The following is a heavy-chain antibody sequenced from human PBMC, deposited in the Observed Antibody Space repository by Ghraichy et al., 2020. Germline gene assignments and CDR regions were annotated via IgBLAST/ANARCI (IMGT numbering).Heavy chain of an antibody. Sequence: GWISGYNGNTNYAQNLQGRVTLTTDTSTSTAYMELRSLRSDDTAVYYCARDVGCSGTRPMDVWGKGT. CDR2: ISGYNGNT. CDR3: ARDVGCSGTRPMDV. V-gene: IGHV1-18*01. D-gene: IGHD2-2*01. J-gene: IGHJ6*03.